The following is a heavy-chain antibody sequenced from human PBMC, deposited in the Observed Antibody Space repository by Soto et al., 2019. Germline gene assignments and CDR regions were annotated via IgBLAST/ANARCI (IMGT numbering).Heavy chain of an antibody. CDR2: ISAYKGNK. CDR1: GYVFSGYG. J-gene: IGHJ4*02. Sequence: QVQLVQSGAEVKKPGASVKVSCKASGYVFSGYGINWVRQVPGQGLEWMGWISAYKGNKNYAQKFQGRVTMTTDTPTSTAYMELRSLRSDDTAVYYCARDLDGSGSYYTDYWGQGSLVTVSS. V-gene: IGHV1-18*01. CDR3: ARDLDGSGSYYTDY. D-gene: IGHD3-10*01.